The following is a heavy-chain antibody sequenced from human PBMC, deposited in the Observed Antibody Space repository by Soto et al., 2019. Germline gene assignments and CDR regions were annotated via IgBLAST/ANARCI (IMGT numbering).Heavy chain of an antibody. CDR3: ARDRSSSDY. D-gene: IGHD3-10*01. CDR1: GYTFTSYG. CDR2: ISVYRGNT. Sequence: ASVKVSCKASGYTFTSYGISWVRQAPGQGLEWMGWISVYRGNTNYAQNLQGRVTMTIDTSTSTVYMELRNLTSDDTAVYYCARDRSSSDYWGQGTLVTV. J-gene: IGHJ4*02. V-gene: IGHV1-18*04.